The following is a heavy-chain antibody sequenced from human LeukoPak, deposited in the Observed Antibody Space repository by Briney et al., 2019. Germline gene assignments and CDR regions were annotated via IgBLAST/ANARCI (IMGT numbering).Heavy chain of an antibody. Sequence: GGSLRLSCTASRFYFSTYDMNWVRQVPEKGLEWVSYIDSSGSTTYYAGSVQGRFTISRDNAKNSLYLQMKSLRVEDTAFYYCASAHGGSGYDRPFDYWGQGTLVTVSS. V-gene: IGHV3-48*03. CDR2: IDSSGSTT. J-gene: IGHJ4*02. D-gene: IGHD5-12*01. CDR3: ASAHGGSGYDRPFDY. CDR1: RFYFSTYD.